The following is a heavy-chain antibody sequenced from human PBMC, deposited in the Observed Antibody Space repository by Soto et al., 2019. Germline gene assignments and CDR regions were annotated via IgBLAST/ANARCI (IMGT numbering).Heavy chain of an antibody. CDR1: GFTFSSYA. J-gene: IGHJ3*02. CDR2: ISGSGGST. CDR3: AKDRGSMIVVVDAFDI. V-gene: IGHV3-23*01. Sequence: GGSLRLSCAASGFTFSSYAMSWVRQAPGKGLEWVSAISGSGGSTYYADSVKGRFTISRDNSKNTLYLQMNSLRAEDTAVYYCAKDRGSMIVVVDAFDIWGQGTMVTVSS. D-gene: IGHD3-22*01.